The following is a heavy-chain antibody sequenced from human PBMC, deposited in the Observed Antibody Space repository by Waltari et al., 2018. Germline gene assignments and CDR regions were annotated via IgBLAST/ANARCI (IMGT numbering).Heavy chain of an antibody. CDR1: GGSISSYY. CDR2: IYYSGST. D-gene: IGHD6-13*01. Sequence: QVQLQESGPGLVKPSETLSLTCTVSGGSISSYYWSWIRQPPGKGLEWIGYIYYSGSTNYNPSLKSRVTISVDTSKNQFSLKLSSVTAADTAVYYCARGGPYSSSWYAFYGMDVWGQGTTVTVSS. V-gene: IGHV4-59*01. CDR3: ARGGPYSSSWYAFYGMDV. J-gene: IGHJ6*02.